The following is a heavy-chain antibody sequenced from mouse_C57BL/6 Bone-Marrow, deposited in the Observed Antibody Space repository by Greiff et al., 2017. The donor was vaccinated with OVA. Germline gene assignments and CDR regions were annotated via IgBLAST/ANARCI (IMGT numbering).Heavy chain of an antibody. J-gene: IGHJ2*01. CDR1: GFTFSDYG. CDR2: ISSGSSTI. Sequence: EVKLMESGGGLVKPGGSLNLSCAASGFTFSDYGMHWVRQAPEKGLEWVAYISSGSSTIYSADTVKGRFTIARDNAKNTLFLQMTSLRSEDTAMYYCARRTGVDDWGQGTTRTVSS. V-gene: IGHV5-17*01. D-gene: IGHD4-1*01. CDR3: ARRTGVDD.